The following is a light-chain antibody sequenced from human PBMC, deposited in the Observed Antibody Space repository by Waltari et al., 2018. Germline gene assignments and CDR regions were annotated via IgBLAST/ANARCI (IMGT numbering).Light chain of an antibody. CDR1: SSDVGGYNY. J-gene: IGLJ2*01. CDR3: CSYAGP. Sequence: QSALTQPRSVSGSPGQSVAISCTGTSSDVGGYNYVSWYQHHPGKAPKLMIYDVTTRPSGVPDRFSGSKSGNTASLTISGLQADDEADYYCCSYAGPFGGGTKLTVL. V-gene: IGLV2-11*01. CDR2: DVT.